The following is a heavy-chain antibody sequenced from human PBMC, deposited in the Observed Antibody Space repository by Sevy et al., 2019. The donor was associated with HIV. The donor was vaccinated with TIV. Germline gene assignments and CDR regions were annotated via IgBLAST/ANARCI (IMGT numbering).Heavy chain of an antibody. Sequence: GGFLRLSCAASGFTFSSYGMHWVRQAPGKGLEWVAVISYDGSNKYYADSVKGRFTISRDNSKNTLYLQMNSLRAEVTAVYYCAKDRGYYYYYGMDVWGQGTTVTVSS. J-gene: IGHJ6*02. V-gene: IGHV3-30*18. CDR3: AKDRGYYYYYGMDV. CDR2: ISYDGSNK. D-gene: IGHD3-10*01. CDR1: GFTFSSYG.